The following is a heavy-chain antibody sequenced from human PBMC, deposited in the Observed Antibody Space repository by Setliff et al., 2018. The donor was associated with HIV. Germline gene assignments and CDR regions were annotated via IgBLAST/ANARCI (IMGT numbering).Heavy chain of an antibody. CDR3: AREHCSGGSCNGFDI. V-gene: IGHV4-4*09. CDR2: IYTSGST. CDR1: GGSISSYY. Sequence: NPSETLSLTCTVSGGSISSYYWSWIRQPPGKGLEWIGYIYTSGSTNYNPSLKSRVTISVDTSKNQFSLKLSSVTAADTAMYYCAREHCSGGSCNGFDIWGQGTMVTVSS. J-gene: IGHJ3*02. D-gene: IGHD2-15*01.